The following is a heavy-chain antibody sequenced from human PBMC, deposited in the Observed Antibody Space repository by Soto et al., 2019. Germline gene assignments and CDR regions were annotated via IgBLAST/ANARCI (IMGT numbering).Heavy chain of an antibody. CDR1: GFTSSNAW. J-gene: IGHJ4*02. CDR2: IKSKTDGGTT. Sequence: GGSLRLSCAASGFTSSNAWMSWVRQAPGKGLEWVGRIKSKTDGGTTDYAAPVKGRFTISRDDSKNTLYLQMNSLKTEDTAVYYCTTRPPSGIAVAARGGGFDYWGQGTLVTVSS. V-gene: IGHV3-15*01. D-gene: IGHD6-19*01. CDR3: TTRPPSGIAVAARGGGFDY.